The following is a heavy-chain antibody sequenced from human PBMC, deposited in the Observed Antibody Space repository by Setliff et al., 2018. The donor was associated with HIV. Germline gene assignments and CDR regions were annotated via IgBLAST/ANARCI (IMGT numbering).Heavy chain of an antibody. Sequence: PGESLKISCKASDYTFTTYWIGWVRQMPGEGLEWMGIIYPDDSNIRYNPSFQNQVTISADKSITTAYLQINNLKASDTATYYCARRDGRSMNAFQIWGPGTVVTVSS. CDR2: IYPDDSNI. J-gene: IGHJ3*01. D-gene: IGHD6-13*01. V-gene: IGHV5-51*01. CDR1: DYTFTTYW. CDR3: ARRDGRSMNAFQI.